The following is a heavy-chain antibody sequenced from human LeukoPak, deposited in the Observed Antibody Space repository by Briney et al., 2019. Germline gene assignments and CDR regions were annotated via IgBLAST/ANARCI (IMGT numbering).Heavy chain of an antibody. CDR2: IYRSGST. V-gene: IGHV4-38-2*01. J-gene: IGHJ4*02. D-gene: IGHD2/OR15-2a*01. CDR1: RFTFSSYS. Sequence: GSLRLSCAASRFTFSSYSMNWVRQAPGKGLEWIGSIYRSGSTYYNPSLKSRVTISLDTSKNQFSLKLSSVTAADTALYYCAAALKYPNFDYWGQGTLVTVSS. CDR3: AAALKYPNFDY.